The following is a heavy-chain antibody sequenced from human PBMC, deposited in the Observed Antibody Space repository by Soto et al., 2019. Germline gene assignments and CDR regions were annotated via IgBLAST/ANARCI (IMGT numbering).Heavy chain of an antibody. J-gene: IGHJ5*02. V-gene: IGHV3-23*01. CDR3: AKGYGYSSVRWFDP. Sequence: PRLSCAASGFTFSSYAMSWVRQAPGKGLEWVSAISGSGGSTYYADSVKGRFTISRDNSKNTLYLQMNSLRAEDTAVYYCAKGYGYSSVRWFDPWGQGTLVTVSS. CDR1: GFTFSSYA. D-gene: IGHD6-19*01. CDR2: ISGSGGST.